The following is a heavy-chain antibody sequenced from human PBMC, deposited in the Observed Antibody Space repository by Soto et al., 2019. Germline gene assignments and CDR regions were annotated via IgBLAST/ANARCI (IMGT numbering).Heavy chain of an antibody. V-gene: IGHV3-48*01. CDR2: IRSSGNTI. Sequence: ESGGGLVQPGGSLRLSCAASGFTFSDYSMNWVRQAPGKGLEWVSYIRSSGNTIYYADSVRGRFTISRDSAENSLYLQMNSLRVEDTAVYYCAREGSSRSYYYDYWGQGTLVTVSS. D-gene: IGHD6-13*01. J-gene: IGHJ4*02. CDR1: GFTFSDYS. CDR3: AREGSSRSYYYDY.